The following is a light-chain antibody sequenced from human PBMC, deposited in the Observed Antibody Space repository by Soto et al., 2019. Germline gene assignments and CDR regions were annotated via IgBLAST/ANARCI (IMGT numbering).Light chain of an antibody. V-gene: IGLV4-60*02. CDR3: ETWDSNIWV. CDR2: LEGSGSY. J-gene: IGLJ3*02. CDR1: SGHSSYI. Sequence: QPVLTQSSSASASLGSSVKLTCTLSSGHSSYIIAWHQQQPGKAPRYLMKLEGSGSYNKGSGVPDRFSGSSSGADRYLTISNLQFEDEADYYCETWDSNIWVFGGGTKLIVL.